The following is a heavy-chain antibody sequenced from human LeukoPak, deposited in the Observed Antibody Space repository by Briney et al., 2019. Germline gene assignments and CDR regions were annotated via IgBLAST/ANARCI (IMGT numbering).Heavy chain of an antibody. Sequence: GGSLRLSCAASGFTVSSNYMSWVRQAPGKGLAWASVIYSGGSTYYADSVKGRFTISRDNSKNTLYLQMNSLRAEDTAVYYCARDIDSSGYYSDYWGQGTLVTVSS. J-gene: IGHJ4*02. D-gene: IGHD3-22*01. V-gene: IGHV3-66*01. CDR3: ARDIDSSGYYSDY. CDR1: GFTVSSNY. CDR2: IYSGGST.